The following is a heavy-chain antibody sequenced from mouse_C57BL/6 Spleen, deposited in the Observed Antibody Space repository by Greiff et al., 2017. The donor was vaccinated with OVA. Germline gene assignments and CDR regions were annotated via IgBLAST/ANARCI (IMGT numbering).Heavy chain of an antibody. V-gene: IGHV1-53*01. CDR3: ARMGGQLRLNY. J-gene: IGHJ2*01. Sequence: VKLQQPGTELVKPGASVKLSCKASGYTFTSYWMHWVKQRPGQGLEWIGNINPSNGGTNYNEKFKSKATLTVDKSSSTAYMQLTSLTSEDAAVYYCARMGGQLRLNYWGQGTTLTVSS. D-gene: IGHD3-2*02. CDR1: GYTFTSYW. CDR2: INPSNGGT.